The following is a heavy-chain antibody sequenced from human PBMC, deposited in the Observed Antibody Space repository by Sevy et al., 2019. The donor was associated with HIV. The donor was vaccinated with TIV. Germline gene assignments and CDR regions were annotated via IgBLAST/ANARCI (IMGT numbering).Heavy chain of an antibody. CDR2: ISSSSSYI. Sequence: GGSLRLSCAASGFTFSSYSMNWVRQAPGKGLEWVSSISSSSSYIYYADSVKGRFTISRDNAKNSLYLQMNSLRAEDXXXXXXXXXXXXXXXXXXXXXGDAFDIWGQGTMVTVSS. V-gene: IGHV3-21*01. CDR3: XXXXXXXXXXXXXXXGDAFDI. CDR1: GFTFSSYS. J-gene: IGHJ3*02.